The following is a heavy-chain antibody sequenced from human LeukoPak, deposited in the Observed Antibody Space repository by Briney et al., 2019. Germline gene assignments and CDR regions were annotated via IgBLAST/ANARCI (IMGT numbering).Heavy chain of an antibody. J-gene: IGHJ4*02. Sequence: GGSLRLSRAASGFTFSSYAMSWVRQAPGKGLEWVSAISGSGGSTYYADSVKGRFTISRDNSKNTLYLQMNSLRAEDTAVYYCAKSVYDFWSGYNPPFDYWGQGTLVTVSS. CDR1: GFTFSSYA. D-gene: IGHD3-3*01. V-gene: IGHV3-23*01. CDR3: AKSVYDFWSGYNPPFDY. CDR2: ISGSGGST.